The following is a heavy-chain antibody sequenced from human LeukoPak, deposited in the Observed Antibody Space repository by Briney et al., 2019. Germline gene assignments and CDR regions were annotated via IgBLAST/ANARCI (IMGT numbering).Heavy chain of an antibody. J-gene: IGHJ4*02. V-gene: IGHV3-11*01. CDR1: GFTVTDYY. D-gene: IGHD3-22*01. CDR2: ISTPHNLI. CDR3: AREQWFRWEY. Sequence: GGSLRLSCAASGFTVTDYYMNWIRRAPGKGLEWVSYISTPHNLIKYADSVKGRFTISMDSGKNSVHLQLNSLRVEDTAVYYCAREQWFRWEYWGQGVLVTVSP.